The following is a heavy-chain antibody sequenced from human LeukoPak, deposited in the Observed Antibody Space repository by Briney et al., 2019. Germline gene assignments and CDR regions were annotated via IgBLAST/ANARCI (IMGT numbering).Heavy chain of an antibody. Sequence: GGSLRLSCAASGFTFDDYTMHWVRQAPGKGLEWVSLISWDGGSTYYADSVKGRFTISRDNSKNSLYLQMNSLRTEDTALYYCAKGDRDGYNGSPLDYWGQGTLVTVSS. CDR2: ISWDGGST. J-gene: IGHJ4*02. V-gene: IGHV3-43*01. D-gene: IGHD5-24*01. CDR1: GFTFDDYT. CDR3: AKGDRDGYNGSPLDY.